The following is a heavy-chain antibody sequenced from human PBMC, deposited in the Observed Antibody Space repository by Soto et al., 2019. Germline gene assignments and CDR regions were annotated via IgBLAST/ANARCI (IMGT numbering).Heavy chain of an antibody. J-gene: IGHJ6*02. D-gene: IGHD5-12*01. V-gene: IGHV1-18*01. CDR3: AREGVAPYYYYGMDG. CDR1: GYTFTRSG. CDR2: ISSYNGDT. Sequence: ASVKVSCKASGYTFTRSGISWVRQAPGQGPEWMGWISSYNGDTNYAQTFQGRVTMITDTSTSTAYMELRSLRSDDTAVYYCAREGVAPYYYYGMDGWGQGTPVTVSS.